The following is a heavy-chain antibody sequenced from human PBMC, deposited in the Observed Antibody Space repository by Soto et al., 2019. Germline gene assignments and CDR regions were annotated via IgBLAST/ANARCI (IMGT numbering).Heavy chain of an antibody. V-gene: IGHV4-39*02. CDR3: ARPRGLRFSVADVFDI. D-gene: IGHD3-3*01. Sequence: SETLSLTCIVSGGSISNSGFYWGWIRQPPGKGLEWIGSIDDSGTTYYNPPLKSRVTVSVDTSKNHFSLRLTSVIAADTAVYYCARPRGLRFSVADVFDIWGQGAMVTVSS. CDR1: GGSISNSGFY. J-gene: IGHJ3*02. CDR2: IDDSGTT.